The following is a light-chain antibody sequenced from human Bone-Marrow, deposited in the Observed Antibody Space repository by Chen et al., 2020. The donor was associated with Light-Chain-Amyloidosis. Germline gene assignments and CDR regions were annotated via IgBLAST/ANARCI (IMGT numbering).Light chain of an antibody. CDR1: STDVGHYNL. CDR2: EDS. J-gene: IGLJ2*01. Sequence: QSALTQPASVAGSVGQSITTSSTGTSTDVGHYNLVSWYQQHPGEAPKLMIYEDSERPPGVSNRFSGSKSGNTASLTISGLQTEDQADYYCCSSSDTDTLIFGTGTRLTVL. CDR3: CSSSDTDTLI. V-gene: IGLV2-23*01.